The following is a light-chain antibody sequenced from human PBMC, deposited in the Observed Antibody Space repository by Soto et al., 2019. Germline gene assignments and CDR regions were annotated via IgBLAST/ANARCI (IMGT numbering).Light chain of an antibody. Sequence: IQLTQSPSFLSASVGDRVTFTCRASQGIRNDLGWYQQKPGKAPKLLMYTASTLQSGVPSRFSGSGSGTEFTLTISSLQPDDFATYYCQQYNSYSPLTFGGGTKVDIK. CDR1: QGIRND. J-gene: IGKJ4*01. CDR2: TAS. V-gene: IGKV1-17*01. CDR3: QQYNSYSPLT.